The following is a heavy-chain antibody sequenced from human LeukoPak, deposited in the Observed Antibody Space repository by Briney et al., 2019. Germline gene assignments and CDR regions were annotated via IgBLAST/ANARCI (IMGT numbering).Heavy chain of an antibody. Sequence: SETLSLTCAVYGGSFSAYYWSWIRQPPGKGLEWIGEINHSGSTSYNPSLKSRLTISADTSMNQFSLKLSSVTAADTAVYYCARGFNGDYSYSYYYYYMDAWGKGTTVTVSS. CDR1: GGSFSAYY. D-gene: IGHD4-17*01. J-gene: IGHJ6*03. CDR3: ARGFNGDYSYSYYYYYMDA. V-gene: IGHV4-34*01. CDR2: INHSGST.